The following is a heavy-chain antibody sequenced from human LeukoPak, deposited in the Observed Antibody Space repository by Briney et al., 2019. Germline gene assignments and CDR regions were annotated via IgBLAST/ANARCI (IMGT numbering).Heavy chain of an antibody. Sequence: GGSLRLSCAASGFTVSSNYMNWVRQAPGKGLEWVSYISSSSSTIYYADSVKGRFTISRDNAKNSLYLQMNSLRAEDTAVYYCARERYYYDSRAVDYWGQGTLVTVSS. CDR3: ARERYYYDSRAVDY. V-gene: IGHV3-48*01. J-gene: IGHJ4*02. CDR2: ISSSSSTI. D-gene: IGHD3-22*01. CDR1: GFTVSSNY.